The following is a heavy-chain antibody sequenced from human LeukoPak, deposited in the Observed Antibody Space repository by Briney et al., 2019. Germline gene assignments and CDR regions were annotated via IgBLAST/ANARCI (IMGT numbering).Heavy chain of an antibody. CDR3: ARGPYYYESSGYSNFDY. J-gene: IGHJ4*02. V-gene: IGHV4-34*01. CDR2: INHSGST. D-gene: IGHD3-22*01. CDR1: GGSFSGYY. Sequence: PSETLSLTCAVYGGSFSGYYWSWIRQPPGKGLEWIGEINHSGSTNYNPSLKSRVTISVDTSKNQFSLKLSAVTAAATAVYYCARGPYYYESSGYSNFDYWGQGTLVTVSS.